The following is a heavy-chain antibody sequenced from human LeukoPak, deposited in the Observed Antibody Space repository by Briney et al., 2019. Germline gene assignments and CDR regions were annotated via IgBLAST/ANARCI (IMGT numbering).Heavy chain of an antibody. Sequence: GGSLRLSCAASGFTFSSYWMHWVRQAPGKGLEWVSAISGSGGSTYYADSVKGRFTISRDNSKNTLYLQMNSLRAEDTAVYYCAKDTGDCYFDYWGQGTLVTVSS. CDR1: GFTFSSYW. D-gene: IGHD2-21*02. J-gene: IGHJ4*02. CDR2: ISGSGGST. V-gene: IGHV3-23*01. CDR3: AKDTGDCYFDY.